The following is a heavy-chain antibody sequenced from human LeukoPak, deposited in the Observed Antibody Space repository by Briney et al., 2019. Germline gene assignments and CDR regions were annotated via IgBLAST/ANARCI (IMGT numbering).Heavy chain of an antibody. CDR3: ARLALAGYSSSWPDY. CDR2: IDPSDSYT. J-gene: IGHJ4*02. D-gene: IGHD6-13*01. Sequence: GESLKISCQASGDTFTSYWISWVRQMPGKGLEWMGRIDPSDSYTNYSPSFQGHVTISADKSISTAYLQWSSLKASDTAMYYCARLALAGYSSSWPDYWGQGTLVTVSS. V-gene: IGHV5-10-1*01. CDR1: GDTFTSYW.